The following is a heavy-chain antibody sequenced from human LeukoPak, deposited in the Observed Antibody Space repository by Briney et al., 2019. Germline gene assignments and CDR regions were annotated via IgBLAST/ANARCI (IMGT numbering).Heavy chain of an antibody. J-gene: IGHJ4*02. D-gene: IGHD6-19*01. CDR3: ARSRQGSSGWSGFDY. CDR2: ISAYNGNT. CDR1: GYTFTSYG. V-gene: IGHV1-18*01. Sequence: ASVKVSCKASGYTFTSYGISWVRQAPGQGLEWMGWISAYNGNTNYAQKLQGRVTMTTDTSTSTAYMELRSLRSDDTAVYYCARSRQGSSGWSGFDYWGQGTLVTVSS.